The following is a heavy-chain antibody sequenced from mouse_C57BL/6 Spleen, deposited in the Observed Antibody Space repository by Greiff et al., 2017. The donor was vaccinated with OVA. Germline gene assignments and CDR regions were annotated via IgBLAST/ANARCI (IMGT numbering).Heavy chain of an antibody. J-gene: IGHJ2*01. D-gene: IGHD2-5*01. CDR1: GFTFSSYT. CDR3: ARQAYYSNYFDY. CDR2: ISGGGGNT. V-gene: IGHV5-9*01. Sequence: EVMLVESGGGLVKPGGSLKLSCAASGFTFSSYTMSWVRQTPEKRLEWVATISGGGGNTYYPDSVKGRFTISRDNAKNTLYLQMSSLRSEDTALYYCARQAYYSNYFDYWGQGTTLTVSS.